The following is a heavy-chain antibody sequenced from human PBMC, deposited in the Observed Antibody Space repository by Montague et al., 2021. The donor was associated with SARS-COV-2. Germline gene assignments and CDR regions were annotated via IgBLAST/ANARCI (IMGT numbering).Heavy chain of an antibody. V-gene: IGHV4-4*07. CDR1: GGSISNYY. J-gene: IGHJ4*02. Sequence: SDILSLTRTVSGGSISNYYWSWIRQPAGKGLEWIGRIYSSGSTNXNPSLKSLISMSVDTSKNQFSLKLSSVTAADTAIYYCARDYSHCSGGSCVFDYWGQGTLVTVSS. CDR3: ARDYSHCSGGSCVFDY. D-gene: IGHD2-15*01. CDR2: IYSSGST.